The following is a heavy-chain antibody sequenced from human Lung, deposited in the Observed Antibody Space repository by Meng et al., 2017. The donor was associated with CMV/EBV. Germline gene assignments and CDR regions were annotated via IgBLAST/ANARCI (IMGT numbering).Heavy chain of an antibody. V-gene: IGHV3-23*01. D-gene: IGHD2-21*01. CDR2: INNNGDNT. Sequence: SCAASGFTFSGYAMTWVRQAPGKGLEWVAAINNNGDNTYYADSVKGRFTISRDNSKNNLYLQMNSLRSEDTAKYYCAKPTVYCGGDCYSDFDYWXQGNXVTVSS. J-gene: IGHJ4*02. CDR1: GFTFSGYA. CDR3: AKPTVYCGGDCYSDFDY.